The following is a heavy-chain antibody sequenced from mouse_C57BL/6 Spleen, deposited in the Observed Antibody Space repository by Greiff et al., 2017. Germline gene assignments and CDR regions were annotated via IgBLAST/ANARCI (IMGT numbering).Heavy chain of an antibody. V-gene: IGHV1-69*01. CDR2: IDPSDSYT. D-gene: IGHD1-1*01. J-gene: IGHJ2*01. CDR3: ARGLRSYLDY. CDR1: GYTFTSYW. Sequence: QVQLQQPGAELVMPGASVKLSCKASGYTFTSYWMHWVKQRPGQGLEWIGEIDPSDSYTNYNQKFKGKSTLTVDKSSSTAYMQLRSLTSEDSAVYYCARGLRSYLDYWGQGTTLTVSS.